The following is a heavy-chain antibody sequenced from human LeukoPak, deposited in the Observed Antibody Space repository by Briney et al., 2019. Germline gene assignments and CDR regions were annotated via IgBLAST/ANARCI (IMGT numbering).Heavy chain of an antibody. Sequence: PSETLSLTCAVYGGSFSGYYWSWIRQPPGKGLEGIGEINHSGSTNYNPSLKSRVTISVDTSKNQFSLKLSSVTAADTAVYYSARPQVSGWYVPDASDIWGQGTTVTVSS. J-gene: IGHJ3*02. D-gene: IGHD6-19*01. CDR1: GGSFSGYY. CDR3: ARPQVSGWYVPDASDI. V-gene: IGHV4-34*01. CDR2: INHSGST.